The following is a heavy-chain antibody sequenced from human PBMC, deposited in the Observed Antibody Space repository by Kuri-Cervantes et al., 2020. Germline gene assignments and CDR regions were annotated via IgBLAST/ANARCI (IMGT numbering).Heavy chain of an antibody. V-gene: IGHV4-31*11. CDR2: IYYSGST. CDR3: ARGAAISPGVDY. J-gene: IGHJ4*02. Sequence: SETLSLTCAVYGGSFSGYYWSWIRQHPGKGLEWIGYIYYSGSTYYNPSLKSRVTISVDTSKNQFSLKLSSVTAADTAVYYCARGAAISPGVDYWGQGTLVTVSS. CDR1: GGSFSGYY. D-gene: IGHD3-9*01.